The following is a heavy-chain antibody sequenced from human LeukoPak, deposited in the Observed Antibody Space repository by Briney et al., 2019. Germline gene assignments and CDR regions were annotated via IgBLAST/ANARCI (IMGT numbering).Heavy chain of an antibody. CDR2: IRYEGSNK. D-gene: IGHD5-24*01. V-gene: IGHV3-30*02. CDR3: AKGGYNYRFDP. J-gene: IGHJ5*02. Sequence: GGSLRLSCAASGLTFSSYGMHWVRTAPGKGLEGVAFIRYEGSNKYYADSVKGRFTISRDNSKNTLYLQMNSLRAEDTAVYYCAKGGYNYRFDPWGQGTLVTVSS. CDR1: GLTFSSYG.